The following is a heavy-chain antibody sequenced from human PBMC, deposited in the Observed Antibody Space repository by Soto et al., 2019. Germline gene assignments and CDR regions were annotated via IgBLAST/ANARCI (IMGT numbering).Heavy chain of an antibody. D-gene: IGHD1-7*01. Sequence: EVQLVESGGGLVQPGGSLRLSCAGSGFTFSDYYIDWARQAPGKGLEWVGRSRDKGNSYSTDYAASVKGRFTVSRGASKNSLYLQMSSLKTEDTALYYCTRSIPGTTSSDYWGQGTLVTVSS. CDR3: TRSIPGTTSSDY. J-gene: IGHJ4*02. CDR1: GFTFSDYY. V-gene: IGHV3-72*01. CDR2: SRDKGNSYST.